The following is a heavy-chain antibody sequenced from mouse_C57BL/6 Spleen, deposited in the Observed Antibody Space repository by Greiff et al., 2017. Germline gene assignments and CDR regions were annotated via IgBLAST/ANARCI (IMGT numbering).Heavy chain of an antibody. CDR3: AGGNYVHYYAMDY. Sequence: VQLQQPGAELVRPGASVKLSCTASGFNIKNTYMHWVKQRPEQGLEWIGRIDPANGNTKYAPKFQGKATITAETSSTPAYLQLSSLTAEVTAIYYVAGGNYVHYYAMDYWGQGTSVTVSS. CDR1: GFNIKNTY. D-gene: IGHD2-1*01. J-gene: IGHJ4*01. V-gene: IGHV14-3*01. CDR2: IDPANGNT.